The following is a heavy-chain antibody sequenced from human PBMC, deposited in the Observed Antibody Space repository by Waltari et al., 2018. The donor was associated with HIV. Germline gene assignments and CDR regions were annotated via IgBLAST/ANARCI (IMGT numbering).Heavy chain of an antibody. V-gene: IGHV3-21*01. D-gene: IGHD3-10*01. CDR3: ARDDPYYRLFD. CDR2: ISSSSSYI. J-gene: IGHJ4*02. CDR1: GITLGRYS. Sequence: EVQLVESGGGLVKPGGSLRLSCAASGITLGRYSMNWFRQAPGKGLEWVSSISSSSSYIYYADSVKGRFTISRDNAKNSLYLQMNSLRAEDTAVYYCARDDPYYRLFDWGQGTLVTVSS.